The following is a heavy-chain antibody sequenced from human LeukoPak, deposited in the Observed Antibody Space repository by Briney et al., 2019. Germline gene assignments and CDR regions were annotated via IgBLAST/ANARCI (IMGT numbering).Heavy chain of an antibody. Sequence: GGSLRLSCAASGFTFSSYAMNWVRQAPGRGLQWVSVISVSGDSTYYADSVKGRFTISRDNSKNTLYLQMNSLRAEDTAIYYCAKSRFGTWSAFDIWGQGTMVTVSS. V-gene: IGHV3-23*01. D-gene: IGHD3-10*01. CDR3: AKSRFGTWSAFDI. CDR1: GFTFSSYA. CDR2: ISVSGDST. J-gene: IGHJ3*02.